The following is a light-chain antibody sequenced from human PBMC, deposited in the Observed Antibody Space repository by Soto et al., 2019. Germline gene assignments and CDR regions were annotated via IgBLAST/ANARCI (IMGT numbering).Light chain of an antibody. CDR2: AAS. J-gene: IGKJ4*01. Sequence: DVPMTQAPSSLSASVGDRVTITCRASQGISNYLAWYQQKPGKVPKLLIYAASILQSGVPSRFSDSGSGTDFTITISSLQPEDVATYYCQKYNSAPRTFGGGTKVEIK. CDR1: QGISNY. CDR3: QKYNSAPRT. V-gene: IGKV1-27*01.